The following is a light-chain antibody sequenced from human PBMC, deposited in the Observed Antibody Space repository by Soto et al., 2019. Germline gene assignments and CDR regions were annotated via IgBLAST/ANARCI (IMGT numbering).Light chain of an antibody. CDR1: QSVLYSSNNKNY. Sequence: DIVMTQSPDSLAVSLGERATINCKSSQSVLYSSNNKNYLAWYQQKPGQPPKLRIYWASTRESGVPDRFSGRGSGADFTLTSSSLQAEDVAVYYCQQYYSTPYTLGQGTNLEIK. CDR3: QQYYSTPYT. V-gene: IGKV4-1*01. CDR2: WAS. J-gene: IGKJ2*01.